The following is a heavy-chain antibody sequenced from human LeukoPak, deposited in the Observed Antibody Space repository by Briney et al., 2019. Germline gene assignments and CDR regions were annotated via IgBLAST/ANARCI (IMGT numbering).Heavy chain of an antibody. D-gene: IGHD3-16*01. CDR2: ISGSGGST. CDR1: GFTFSTYA. Sequence: PGGSLRLSCAASGFTFSTYAMNWVRQAPGKGLEWVSGISGSGGSTWYADSVKGRFTISRDNSKNTLYLQMNRLRAEDTATYYCAKYMTGPPYGLDVWGQGTTVTVSS. V-gene: IGHV3-23*01. CDR3: AKYMTGPPYGLDV. J-gene: IGHJ6*02.